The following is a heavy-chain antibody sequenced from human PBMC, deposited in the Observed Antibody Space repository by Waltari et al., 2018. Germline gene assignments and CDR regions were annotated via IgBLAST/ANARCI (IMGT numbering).Heavy chain of an antibody. CDR3: ASPRLTGTDY. V-gene: IGHV5-51*03. CDR1: GDSCTTYW. D-gene: IGHD7-27*01. CDR2: IFPGDSDT. Sequence: EVQLVQSGAEGKKPGESLKIACKVSGDSCTTYWIGWVRQMPGKGLEWMGIIFPGDSDTRYSPSFQGQVTISADKSVSTAYLQWSSLKASDTAMYYCASPRLTGTDYWGHGTLVTVSS. J-gene: IGHJ4*01.